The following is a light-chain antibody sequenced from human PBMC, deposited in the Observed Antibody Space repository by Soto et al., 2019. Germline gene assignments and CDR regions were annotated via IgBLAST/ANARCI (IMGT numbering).Light chain of an antibody. Sequence: DIQLTQSPSFLSASVGDRVTITCRASQGISRDLAWYQQKPGKAPKLLIYSSSTLQSGVPSRFSGSGSGTEFTLTISSLQPEDFATYHCHQVLAYPLTFGGGTKVEIK. J-gene: IGKJ4*02. V-gene: IGKV1-9*01. CDR3: HQVLAYPLT. CDR1: QGISRD. CDR2: SSS.